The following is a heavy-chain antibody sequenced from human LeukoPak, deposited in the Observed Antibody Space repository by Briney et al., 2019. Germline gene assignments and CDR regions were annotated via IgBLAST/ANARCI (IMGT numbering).Heavy chain of an antibody. CDR3: ARALGSRDGYNPPNLFDN. CDR2: IIPIIGTA. D-gene: IGHD5-24*01. J-gene: IGHJ4*02. CDR1: GGTFSSYA. Sequence: SVKVSCKASGGTFSSYAISWVRQAPAQGLEWMGGIIPIIGTANYAQRVQGRVTITADECTNTAYMELKSLSSEDEDVSYYARALGSRDGYNPPNLFDNWGQGTLVTVSS. V-gene: IGHV1-69*01.